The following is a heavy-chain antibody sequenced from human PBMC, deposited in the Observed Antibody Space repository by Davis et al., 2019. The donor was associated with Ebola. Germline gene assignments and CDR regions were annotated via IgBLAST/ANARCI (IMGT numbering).Heavy chain of an antibody. J-gene: IGHJ4*02. CDR3: ARRAYCSGGSCYYNDY. V-gene: IGHV3-23*01. Sequence: GGSLRLSCPASGLTFSSYAMSWVRQAPGKGLEWVSAISGSGGSTYYADSVKGRFTIPRDNSKNTLYLQMNSLRAEYTAVYYCARRAYCSGGSCYYNDYWGQGTLVTVSS. CDR1: GLTFSSYA. CDR2: ISGSGGST. D-gene: IGHD2-15*01.